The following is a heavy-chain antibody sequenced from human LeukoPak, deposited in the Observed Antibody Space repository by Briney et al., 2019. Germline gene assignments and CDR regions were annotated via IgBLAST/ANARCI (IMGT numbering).Heavy chain of an antibody. CDR1: GFTFSSYA. J-gene: IGHJ4*02. CDR3: AKNPQLTTVTTAFFDY. V-gene: IGHV3-23*01. CDR2: ISGSGGST. D-gene: IGHD4-17*01. Sequence: GGSLRLSCAASGFTFSSYAMSWVRQAPGKGLEWVSAISGSGGSTYYTDSVKGRFTISRDNSKNTLYLQMNSLRAEDTAVYYCAKNPQLTTVTTAFFDYWGQGTLVTVSS.